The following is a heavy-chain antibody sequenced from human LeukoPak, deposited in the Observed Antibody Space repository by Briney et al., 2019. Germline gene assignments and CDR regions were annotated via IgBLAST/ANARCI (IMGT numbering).Heavy chain of an antibody. CDR2: IYYSGST. D-gene: IGHD1-26*01. V-gene: IGHV4-59*12. J-gene: IGHJ4*02. Sequence: SETLSLTCTVSGGSIGSYYWSWIRQPPGKGLEWIGYIYYSGSTKYNPSLKSRVTMSIDTSKSQFSLKLSSVTAADTAVYYCAREYGISGSYYYWGQGTLVTVSS. CDR3: AREYGISGSYYY. CDR1: GGSIGSYY.